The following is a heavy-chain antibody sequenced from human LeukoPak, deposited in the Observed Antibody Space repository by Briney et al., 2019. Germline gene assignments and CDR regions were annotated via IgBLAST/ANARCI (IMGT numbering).Heavy chain of an antibody. CDR3: AKDRRYYYDSSGYYYVGFGLCY. D-gene: IGHD3-22*01. V-gene: IGHV3-23*01. J-gene: IGHJ4*02. Sequence: GGSLRLSCAASGFTFNSYAMSWVRQAPGKGLEWVSAISGSGGSTYYADSVKGRFTISRDNSKNTLYLQMNSLRAEDTAVYYCAKDRRYYYDSSGYYYVGFGLCYWGQGTLVTVSS. CDR2: ISGSGGST. CDR1: GFTFNSYA.